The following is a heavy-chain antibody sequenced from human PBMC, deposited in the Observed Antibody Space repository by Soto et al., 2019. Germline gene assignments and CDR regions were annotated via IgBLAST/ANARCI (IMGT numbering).Heavy chain of an antibody. V-gene: IGHV3-13*01. Sequence: GGSLRLSCAASGFTFSSYDMHWVRQATGKGLEWVSAIGTAGDTYYPGSVKGRFTISRENAKNSLYLQMNSLRAGDTAVYYCARVPYYYGSSGGYMDVWGKGTTVTVSS. CDR2: IGTAGDT. CDR1: GFTFSSYD. CDR3: ARVPYYYGSSGGYMDV. J-gene: IGHJ6*03. D-gene: IGHD3-10*01.